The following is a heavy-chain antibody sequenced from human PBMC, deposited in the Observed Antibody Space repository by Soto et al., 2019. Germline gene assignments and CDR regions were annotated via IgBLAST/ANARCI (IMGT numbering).Heavy chain of an antibody. J-gene: IGHJ6*02. CDR2: INPSGGST. Sequence: QVQLVQSGAEGKKPGASVKVACKASGYTFTSYYMHWVRQAPGQGLEWMGIINPSGGSTSYAQKFHGIVTMTRDTSTRTLYMVPSTLTSEDTAVDSCTLGDSSGWYGYYYYYGMDVWGQGTTVTVS. V-gene: IGHV1-46*01. D-gene: IGHD6-19*01. CDR3: TLGDSSGWYGYYYYYGMDV. CDR1: GYTFTSYY.